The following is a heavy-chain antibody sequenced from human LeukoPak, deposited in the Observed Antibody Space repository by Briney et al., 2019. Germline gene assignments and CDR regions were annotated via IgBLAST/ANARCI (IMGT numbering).Heavy chain of an antibody. J-gene: IGHJ4*02. V-gene: IGHV3-49*04. CDR1: GFTFGDYA. Sequence: PGGSLRLSCTTSGFTFGDYAMNWVRQAPGKGLEWVAFIGSKAYGGTTDYAASVKGRFTISRDDSKSIAYLQMNSLKTEDTAVYYCVRRYSYAYGNFDSWGQGTLVTVSS. D-gene: IGHD5-18*01. CDR3: VRRYSYAYGNFDS. CDR2: IGSKAYGGTT.